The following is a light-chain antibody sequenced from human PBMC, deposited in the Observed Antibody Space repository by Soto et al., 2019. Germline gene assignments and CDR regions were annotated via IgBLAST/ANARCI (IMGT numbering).Light chain of an antibody. CDR3: QQYGSPPRT. Sequence: EIVLTQSPATLSLSPGDRVTLSCGASQSVSSSKLAWYQQKPGLAPRLLIYDASSRATGIPDRFSGSGSGTDFPLTSSRLAAEDFAVYFCQQYGSPPRTFGQGTKVEIK. CDR2: DAS. V-gene: IGKV3D-20*01. CDR1: QSVSSSK. J-gene: IGKJ1*01.